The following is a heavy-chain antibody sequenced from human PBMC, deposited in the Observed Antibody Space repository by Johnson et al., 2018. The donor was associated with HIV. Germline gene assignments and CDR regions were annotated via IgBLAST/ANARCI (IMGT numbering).Heavy chain of an antibody. CDR1: GFTFSNYA. CDR2: IWYDGSNN. CDR3: ASLTWVARSSRFYAFDI. J-gene: IGHJ3*02. D-gene: IGHD6-13*01. V-gene: IGHV3-33*01. Sequence: QVQLVESGGGVVQPGRSLRLSCAASGFTFSNYAMHWVRQAPGKGLEWVAVIWYDGSNNYYADSVKGRFTISKDNSRNTLFLHMNSLRVEDTAVYYCASLTWVARSSRFYAFDIWGQGTMVTVSS.